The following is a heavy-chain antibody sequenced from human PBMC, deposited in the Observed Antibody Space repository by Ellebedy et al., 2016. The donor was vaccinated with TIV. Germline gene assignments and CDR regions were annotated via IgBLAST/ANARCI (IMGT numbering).Heavy chain of an antibody. Sequence: AASVKVSCKASGYTFTLYAIHWVRQAPGQRLEWMGWINAGNGNTKYSQKFQGRVTITRDTSANTAYMELSSLRSEDTAVYYCATAYGDYVHDAFDIWGQGTMVTVSS. CDR2: INAGNGNT. CDR3: ATAYGDYVHDAFDI. CDR1: GYTFTLYA. J-gene: IGHJ3*02. V-gene: IGHV1-3*01. D-gene: IGHD4-17*01.